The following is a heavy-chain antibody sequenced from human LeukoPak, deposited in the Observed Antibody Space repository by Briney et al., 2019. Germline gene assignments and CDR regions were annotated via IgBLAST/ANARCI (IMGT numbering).Heavy chain of an antibody. CDR3: AGSSWSYYFDY. CDR1: GGSFGRGDYY. J-gene: IGHJ4*02. Sequence: SQTLSLTCTVSGGSFGRGDYYWSWVRQSPVKGLEWIGYIHNTGTAYYNPSLKSRVTISVDTSKNQFSLKLSSVTAADTAVYYCAGSSWSYYFDYWGQGTLVTVSS. CDR2: IHNTGTA. V-gene: IGHV4-30-4*08. D-gene: IGHD6-13*01.